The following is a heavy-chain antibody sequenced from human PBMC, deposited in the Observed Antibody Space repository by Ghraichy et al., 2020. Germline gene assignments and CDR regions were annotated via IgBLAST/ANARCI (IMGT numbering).Heavy chain of an antibody. J-gene: IGHJ3*02. CDR3: ATDRPVHDAFDI. V-gene: IGHV4-39*07. D-gene: IGHD1-1*01. CDR1: GGSISSSSYY. Sequence: SETLSLTCTVSGGSISSSSYYWGWIRQPPGKGLEWIGSIYYSGSTYYNPSLKSRVTISVDTSKNQFSLKLSSVTAADTAVYYCATDRPVHDAFDIWGQGTMVTVSS. CDR2: IYYSGST.